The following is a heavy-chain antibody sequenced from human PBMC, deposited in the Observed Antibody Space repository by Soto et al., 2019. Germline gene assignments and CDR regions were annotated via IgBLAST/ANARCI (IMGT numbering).Heavy chain of an antibody. J-gene: IGHJ6*02. D-gene: IGHD1-7*01. CDR1: GGTFSSYA. CDR3: ARRPGTTNYYYGMDV. CDR2: IIPIFGTA. V-gene: IGHV1-69*06. Sequence: SVKVSCKASGGTFSSYAISWVRQAPGQGLEWMGGIIPIFGTANYAQKFQGRVTITADRSTSTAYMELSSLRSEDTAVYYCARRPGTTNYYYGMDVWGQGTTVTVSS.